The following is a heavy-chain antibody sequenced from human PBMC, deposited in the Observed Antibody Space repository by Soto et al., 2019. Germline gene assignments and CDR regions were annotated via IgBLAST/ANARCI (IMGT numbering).Heavy chain of an antibody. J-gene: IGHJ4*02. CDR2: IIPILGIA. V-gene: IGHV1-69*02. CDR3: AREAGGSGTNFDY. D-gene: IGHD6-19*01. CDR1: GGTFSSYT. Sequence: GASVKVSCKAPGGTFSSYTISWVRQAPGQGLEWMGRIIPILGIANYAQKFQGRVTITADKSTSTAYMELSSLRSEDTAVYYCAREAGGSGTNFDYWGQGTLVTAPQ.